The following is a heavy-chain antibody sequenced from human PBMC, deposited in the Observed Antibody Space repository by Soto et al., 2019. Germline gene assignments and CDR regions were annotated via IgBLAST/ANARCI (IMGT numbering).Heavy chain of an antibody. D-gene: IGHD4-17*01. V-gene: IGHV4-39*01. CDR1: GGSISSGGYS. Sequence: KPSETLSLTCAVSGGSISSGGYSWSWIRQPPGKGLEWIGNIYYSENTYYNPSLKSRVTISVDTSKNQFSLRLTSVTAADTAVYYCATHPPYGPLDHWGQGTLVTVSS. J-gene: IGHJ4*02. CDR2: IYYSENT. CDR3: ATHPPYGPLDH.